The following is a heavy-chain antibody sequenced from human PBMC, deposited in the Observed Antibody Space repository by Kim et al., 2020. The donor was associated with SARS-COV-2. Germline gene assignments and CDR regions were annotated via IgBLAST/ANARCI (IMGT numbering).Heavy chain of an antibody. J-gene: IGHJ5*02. D-gene: IGHD3-16*02. CDR3: ARAGQLPYNWFDP. Sequence: KYSPKFQGRCAITSDTSASTAYMELSSLRSEDTAVYYCARAGQLPYNWFDPWGQGTLVTVSS. V-gene: IGHV1-3*01.